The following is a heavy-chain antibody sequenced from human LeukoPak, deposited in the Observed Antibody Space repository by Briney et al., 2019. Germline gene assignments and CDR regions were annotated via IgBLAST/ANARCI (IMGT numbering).Heavy chain of an antibody. CDR1: GYTFTSYG. Sequence: GASVKVSCKASGYTFTSYGISWERQSPGQGLELMGWINAYNGNTNYAQKLQGRVTMTTDTSTSTAYMELSSLRSDDTAADYCARDGLLGCEELSYIDYWGQGTLVTVSS. CDR3: ARDGLLGCEELSYIDY. D-gene: IGHD3-10*01. CDR2: INAYNGNT. J-gene: IGHJ4*02. V-gene: IGHV1-18*01.